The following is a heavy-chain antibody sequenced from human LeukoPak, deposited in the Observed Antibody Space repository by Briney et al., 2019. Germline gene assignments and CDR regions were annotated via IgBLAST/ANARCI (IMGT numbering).Heavy chain of an antibody. CDR2: ISAYNGNT. J-gene: IGHJ4*02. Sequence: AASVKVSCKASGYTSTSYGISWVRQAPGQGLEWMGWISAYNGNTNYAQKLQGRVTMTTDTSTSTAYMELRSLRSDDTAVYYCARVRGYCSSTSCYTGVEDYWGQGTLVTVSS. V-gene: IGHV1-18*01. CDR1: GYTSTSYG. D-gene: IGHD2-2*02. CDR3: ARVRGYCSSTSCYTGVEDY.